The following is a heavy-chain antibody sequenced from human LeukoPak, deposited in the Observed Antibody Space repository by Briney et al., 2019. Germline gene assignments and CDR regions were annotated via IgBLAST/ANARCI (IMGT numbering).Heavy chain of an antibody. V-gene: IGHV3-23*01. CDR2: FSSGGGVT. J-gene: IGHJ4*02. CDR3: AKVRSMAANPAYFDS. D-gene: IGHD5-24*01. Sequence: SGGSLRLSCAASGFTFSTYAMSWVRQAPGKGLEWVSVFSSGGGVTHYADSVEGRFTISRDSSKNTLFLQVNSLRAEDTAVYYCAKVRSMAANPAYFDSWGQGTLVTVSS. CDR1: GFTFSTYA.